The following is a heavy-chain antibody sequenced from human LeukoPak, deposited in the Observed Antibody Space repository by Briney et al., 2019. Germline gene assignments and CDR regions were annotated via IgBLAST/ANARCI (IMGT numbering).Heavy chain of an antibody. V-gene: IGHV5-51*01. CDR2: IYPGDSDT. CDR3: ARQRAAADGYFDY. J-gene: IGHJ4*02. D-gene: IGHD6-13*01. CDR1: GYSFTSYW. Sequence: GESLKISCKGSGYSFTSYWIGWVRQMPGKCLEWMGIIYPGDSDTRYSPSFQGQVTISADKSISTAYLQWSSLKASDTAMYYCARQRAAADGYFDYWGQGTLVTVSS.